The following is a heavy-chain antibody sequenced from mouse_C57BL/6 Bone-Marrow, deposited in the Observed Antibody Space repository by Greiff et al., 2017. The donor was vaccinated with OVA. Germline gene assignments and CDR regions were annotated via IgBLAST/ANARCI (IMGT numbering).Heavy chain of an antibody. J-gene: IGHJ1*03. D-gene: IGHD2-5*01. Sequence: VQRVESGPGLVAPSQSLSITCTVSGFSLTSYGVDWVRQPPGKGLEWLGVIWGGGSTNYNSALMSRLSISKDNSKSQVFLKMNSLQTDDTAMYYCAKRGGSNYPYWYFDVWGTGTTVTVSS. CDR1: GFSLTSYG. CDR2: IWGGGST. CDR3: AKRGGSNYPYWYFDV. V-gene: IGHV2-9*01.